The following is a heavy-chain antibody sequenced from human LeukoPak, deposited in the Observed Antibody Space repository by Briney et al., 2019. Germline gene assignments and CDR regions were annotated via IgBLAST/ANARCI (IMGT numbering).Heavy chain of an antibody. D-gene: IGHD5/OR15-5a*01. Sequence: ASVKVSCTASGYTFTGYYMHWVRQAPGQGLEWMGWMNPHSGGTNYAQNFQGRVTMTRDTSISTAYMELSGLRSDDTAVYFCARDFGVSTILGGDFWGQGTLVTVSS. CDR3: ARDFGVSTILGGDF. CDR1: GYTFTGYY. V-gene: IGHV1-2*02. J-gene: IGHJ4*02. CDR2: MNPHSGGT.